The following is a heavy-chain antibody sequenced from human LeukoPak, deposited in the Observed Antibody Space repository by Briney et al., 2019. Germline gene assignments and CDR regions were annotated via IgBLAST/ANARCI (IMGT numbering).Heavy chain of an antibody. CDR2: IYYSGST. Sequence: PSETLSLTCTVSGGSISSYYWSWIRQPPGKGLEWIGYIYYSGSTNYNPSLKSRVTISVDTSKNQFSLKLSSVTAADTAVYYCARSFGAKEGRYDIRGDAFDIWGQGTMVTVSS. CDR1: GGSISSYY. CDR3: ARSFGAKEGRYDIRGDAFDI. D-gene: IGHD3-16*01. J-gene: IGHJ3*02. V-gene: IGHV4-59*01.